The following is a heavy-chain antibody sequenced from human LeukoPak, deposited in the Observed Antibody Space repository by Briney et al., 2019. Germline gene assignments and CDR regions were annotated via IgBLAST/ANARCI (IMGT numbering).Heavy chain of an antibody. D-gene: IGHD3-22*01. V-gene: IGHV4-61*08. CDR3: ARTPIEYYDRRGTGAFDI. CDR2: IYYSGST. Sequence: PSETLSLTCTVSGGSISSGGYYWSWIRQPPGKGLEWIGYIYYSGSTNYNPSLKSRVTISVDTSKNQFSLKLSSVTAADTAVYYCARTPIEYYDRRGTGAFDIWGQGTMVTVSS. J-gene: IGHJ3*02. CDR1: GGSISSGGYY.